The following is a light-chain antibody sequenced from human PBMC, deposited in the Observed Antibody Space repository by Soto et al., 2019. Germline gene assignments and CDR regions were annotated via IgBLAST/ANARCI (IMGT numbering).Light chain of an antibody. V-gene: IGKV1-39*01. Sequence: DIQMTQSPSSLSASVGDRVTITCRASQNIGVYLNWYQKKPGKAPKLLIHAASSLHSGVPSTFSGSGSGTDFALNISSLQPEDFGTYYCQQSYGNPGFAPGTKVDIX. CDR2: AAS. CDR3: QQSYGNPG. J-gene: IGKJ3*01. CDR1: QNIGVY.